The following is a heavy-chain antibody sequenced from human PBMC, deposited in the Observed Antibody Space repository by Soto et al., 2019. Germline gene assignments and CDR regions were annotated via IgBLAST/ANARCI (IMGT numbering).Heavy chain of an antibody. CDR3: ASFQEGWWLPPYDAFDI. Sequence: ASVKVSCKASGYTFTSYAMHWVRQAPGQRLEWMGWINAGNGNTKYSQKFQGRVTITRDTSASTAYVELSSLRSEDTAVYYCASFQEGWWLPPYDAFDIWGQGTMVTVS. V-gene: IGHV1-3*01. CDR1: GYTFTSYA. J-gene: IGHJ3*02. CDR2: INAGNGNT. D-gene: IGHD2-15*01.